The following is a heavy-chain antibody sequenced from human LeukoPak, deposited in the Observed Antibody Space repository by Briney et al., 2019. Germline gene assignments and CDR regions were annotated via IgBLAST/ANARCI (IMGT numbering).Heavy chain of an antibody. CDR1: GFTFSRYG. V-gene: IGHV3-30*02. CDR2: IRYDGRNE. CDR3: AKEDYFGSGSYLGY. J-gene: IGHJ4*02. Sequence: GGSLRLSCAASGFTFSRYGMHWVRQAPGKGLEWVAFIRYDGRNEYYVDSVKGRFTISRDNSKNTLFLQMNSLRAEDTAVYYCAKEDYFGSGSYLGYWGQGTLVTVLS. D-gene: IGHD3-10*01.